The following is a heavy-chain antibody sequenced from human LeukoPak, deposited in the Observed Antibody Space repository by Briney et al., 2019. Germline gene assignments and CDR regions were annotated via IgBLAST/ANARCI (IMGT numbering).Heavy chain of an antibody. D-gene: IGHD2-2*02. CDR2: IKNKTDGGTT. J-gene: IGHJ5*02. V-gene: IGHV3-15*01. Sequence: GGSLRLSCAASGFTFSNAWMSWVRQAPGKGLEWVGRIKNKTDGGTTDYAAPVKGRFTISRDDSKNTLYLQMNSLKTEDTAVYYCTTDPIYSNIVVVPAAIGFDPWGQGTLVTVSS. CDR1: GFTFSNAW. CDR3: TTDPIYSNIVVVPAAIGFDP.